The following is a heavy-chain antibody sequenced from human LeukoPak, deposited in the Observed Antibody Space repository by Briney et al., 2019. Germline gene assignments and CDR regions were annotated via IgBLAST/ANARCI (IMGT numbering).Heavy chain of an antibody. CDR3: ARDLHDYVAMYV. V-gene: IGHV3-23*01. CDR2: TGSDNKT. J-gene: IGHJ6*01. CDR1: GFTFSTDA. D-gene: IGHD3-10*02. Sequence: GESLRLSCEASGFTFSTDAMTWARPPQGQGMEWVSSTGSDNKTHYSESVKGRLAISRDNSKSMLFLQRNRLRAEDTALYYSARDLHDYVAMYVWGQGTTLSVSS.